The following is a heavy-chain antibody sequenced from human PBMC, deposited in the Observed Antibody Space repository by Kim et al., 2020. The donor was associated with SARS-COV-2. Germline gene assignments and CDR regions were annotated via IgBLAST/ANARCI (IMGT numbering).Heavy chain of an antibody. CDR1: GYTFTSYG. V-gene: IGHV1-18*01. CDR3: ATVGTVVKPDYYYGMDV. J-gene: IGHJ6*02. CDR2: ISAYNGNT. D-gene: IGHD3-22*01. Sequence: ASVKVSCKASGYTFTSYGISWVRQAPGQGLEWMGWISAYNGNTNYAQKLQGRVTMTTDTSTSTAYMELRSLRSDDTAVYYCATVGTVVKPDYYYGMDVWGQGTTVTVSS.